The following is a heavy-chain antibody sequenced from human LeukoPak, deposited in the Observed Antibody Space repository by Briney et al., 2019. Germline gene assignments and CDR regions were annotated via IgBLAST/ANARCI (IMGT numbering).Heavy chain of an antibody. D-gene: IGHD6-19*01. V-gene: IGHV1-2*02. CDR3: ARDRTSKAVAGNFDY. CDR2: INPNSGGT. J-gene: IGHJ4*02. Sequence: ASAKVSCKASGYTFTGYYMHWVRQAPGQGLEWMGWINPNSGGTNYAQKFQGRVTMTRDTSISTAYMELSRLRSDDTAVYYCARDRTSKAVAGNFDYWGQGTLVTVSS. CDR1: GYTFTGYY.